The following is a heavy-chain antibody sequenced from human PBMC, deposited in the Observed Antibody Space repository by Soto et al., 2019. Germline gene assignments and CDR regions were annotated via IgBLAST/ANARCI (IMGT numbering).Heavy chain of an antibody. V-gene: IGHV3-7*01. CDR2: IKQDGSEK. Sequence: EVQLVESGGGLVQPGGSLRLSCAASGFTFNSYWMSWVRQAPGKGLEWVANIKQDGSEKYYVDSVKGRFTISRDNAKNALYLEMNSLRAEDTAVYYCVRDGLSVGTFPAIDYWGQGTLVTVSS. CDR3: VRDGLSVGTFPAIDY. J-gene: IGHJ4*02. D-gene: IGHD1-26*01. CDR1: GFTFNSYW.